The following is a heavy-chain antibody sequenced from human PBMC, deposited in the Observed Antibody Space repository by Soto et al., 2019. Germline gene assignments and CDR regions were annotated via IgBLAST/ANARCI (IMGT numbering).Heavy chain of an antibody. CDR2: ITNSGNAI. Sequence: AGGSLRLSCAASGFTFSDYYMSWIRQAPGKGLEWVSYITNSGNAIYYADSVKDRFTISRDNAKNSLYLQMNSLRDEDTAVYYCARGRVSGTYYHYGMDVWGQGTTVTVSS. V-gene: IGHV3-11*01. D-gene: IGHD1-7*01. J-gene: IGHJ6*02. CDR3: ARGRVSGTYYHYGMDV. CDR1: GFTFSDYY.